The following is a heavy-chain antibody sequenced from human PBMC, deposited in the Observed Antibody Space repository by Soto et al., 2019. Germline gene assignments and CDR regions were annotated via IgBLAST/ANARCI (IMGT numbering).Heavy chain of an antibody. V-gene: IGHV1-3*01. CDR2: INAGNGNT. CDR3: ARDPPGYCRGGSCPPFDN. CDR1: GYTFTSYA. Sequence: ASVKVSCKASGYTFTSYAMHWVRQAPGQRLEWMGWINAGNGNTKYSQKFQGRVTITRDTSASTAYMELSSLRSEDTAVYYCARDPPGYCRGGSCPPFDNWGQETLSTVSS. D-gene: IGHD2-15*01. J-gene: IGHJ4*02.